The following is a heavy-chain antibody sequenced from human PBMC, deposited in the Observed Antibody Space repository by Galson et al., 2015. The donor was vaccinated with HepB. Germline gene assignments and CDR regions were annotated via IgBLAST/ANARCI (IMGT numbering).Heavy chain of an antibody. D-gene: IGHD4-17*01. Sequence: SVKVSCKASGYTFTGYYMHWVRQAPGQGLEWMGRINPNSGGTNYAQKFQGRVTMTRDTSISTAYMELSRLRSDDTAVYYCARATTGSAAIYNWFDPWGQGTLVTVSS. V-gene: IGHV1-2*06. CDR3: ARATTGSAAIYNWFDP. J-gene: IGHJ5*02. CDR2: INPNSGGT. CDR1: GYTFTGYY.